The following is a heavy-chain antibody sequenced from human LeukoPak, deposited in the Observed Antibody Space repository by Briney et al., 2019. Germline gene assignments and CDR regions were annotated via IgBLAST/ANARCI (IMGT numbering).Heavy chain of an antibody. Sequence: GGSLRLSCAASGFTFSSYAMHWVRQAPGKGLEWVAVISYDGSNKYYADSVKGRFTIPRDNSKNTLYLQMNSLRAEDTAVYYCARDDFWSGYGYWGQGTLVTVSS. V-gene: IGHV3-30*04. CDR1: GFTFSSYA. CDR2: ISYDGSNK. CDR3: ARDDFWSGYGY. J-gene: IGHJ4*02. D-gene: IGHD3-3*01.